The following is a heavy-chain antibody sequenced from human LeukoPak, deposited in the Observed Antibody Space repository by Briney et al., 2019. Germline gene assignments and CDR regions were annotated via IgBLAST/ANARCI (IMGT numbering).Heavy chain of an antibody. CDR2: INPNSGGT. CDR3: ASGGITIFGVVIPNPDY. V-gene: IGHV1-2*02. D-gene: IGHD3-3*01. Sequence: ASVKVSCKASGYTFTGYYMHWVRQAPGQGLEWMGSINPNSGGTNYAQKFQGRVTMTRDTSISTAYMELSRLRSDDTAVYYCASGGITIFGVVIPNPDYWGQGTLVTVSS. CDR1: GYTFTGYY. J-gene: IGHJ4*02.